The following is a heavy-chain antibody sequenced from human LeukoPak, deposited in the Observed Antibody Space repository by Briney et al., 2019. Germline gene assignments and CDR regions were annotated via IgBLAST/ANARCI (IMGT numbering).Heavy chain of an antibody. J-gene: IGHJ4*02. D-gene: IGHD3-22*01. Sequence: PGGSLRLSCAASGFTFSSYGMIWVRQAPGKGLEWVSAISGSGGSTYYADSVEGRFTISRDNSKNTLYLQMNSLRAEDTAVYYCAKTWVKGFYDSSPGYWGQGTLVTVSS. CDR2: ISGSGGST. CDR3: AKTWVKGFYDSSPGY. V-gene: IGHV3-23*01. CDR1: GFTFSSYG.